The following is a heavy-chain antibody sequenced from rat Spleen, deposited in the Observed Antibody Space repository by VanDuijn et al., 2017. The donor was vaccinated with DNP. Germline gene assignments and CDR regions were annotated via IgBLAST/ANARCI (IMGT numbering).Heavy chain of an antibody. CDR2: FSVTGGTP. J-gene: IGHJ4*01. Sequence: EVQLVESGGGLVQPGNSLKLSCAASGFTFGDYAMAWVRQAPMKSLEWVALFSVTGGTPYYRDSVKGRFTISRDNANRTLYLQMDSLRPEDTATYYCARHVSIRYSSSGAMDAWGQGTSVTVSS. D-gene: IGHD1-2*01. V-gene: IGHV5S23*01. CDR1: GFTFGDYA. CDR3: ARHVSIRYSSSGAMDA.